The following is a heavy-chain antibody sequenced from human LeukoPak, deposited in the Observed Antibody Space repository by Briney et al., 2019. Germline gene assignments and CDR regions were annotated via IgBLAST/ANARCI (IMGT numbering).Heavy chain of an antibody. CDR1: GYTLTELS. V-gene: IGHV1-24*01. Sequence: EASVKVSCKVSGYTLTELSMHWVRQAPGKGLEWMGGFDPEDGETIYAQKFQGRVTMTEDTSTDTAYMELSSLRSEDTAVYYCGTTLSYYYDSSGYLLDYWGQGTLVTVSS. D-gene: IGHD3-22*01. J-gene: IGHJ4*02. CDR3: GTTLSYYYDSSGYLLDY. CDR2: FDPEDGET.